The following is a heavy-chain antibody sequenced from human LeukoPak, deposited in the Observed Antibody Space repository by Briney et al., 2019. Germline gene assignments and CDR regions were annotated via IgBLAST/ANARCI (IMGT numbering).Heavy chain of an antibody. Sequence: QPGGSLRLSCAASGFTFDDYAMHWVRQAPGKGLEWVSGISWNSGSIGYADSVKGRFTISRGNAKNSLYLQMNSLRAEDTALYYCAKASLRYSYALYYFDYWGQGTLVTVSS. CDR1: GFTFDDYA. J-gene: IGHJ4*02. V-gene: IGHV3-9*01. D-gene: IGHD5-18*01. CDR3: AKASLRYSYALYYFDY. CDR2: ISWNSGSI.